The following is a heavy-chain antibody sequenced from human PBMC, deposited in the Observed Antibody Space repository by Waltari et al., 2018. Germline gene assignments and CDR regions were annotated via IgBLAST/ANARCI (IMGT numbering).Heavy chain of an antibody. CDR1: EVTSISLA. CDR2: ISYNARNI. D-gene: IGHD3-22*01. Sequence: QVQLVESGGGVVQPGRSLRLSCAASEVTSISLALHWVRQAPGKGLEWVAVISYNARNIYYVDSVKGRFTISRDNSKKTLFLQMNSLRAEDTAIYYCARDYCDRTNCHGMDVWGQGTAVTVSS. V-gene: IGHV3-30*04. J-gene: IGHJ6*02. CDR3: ARDYCDRTNCHGMDV.